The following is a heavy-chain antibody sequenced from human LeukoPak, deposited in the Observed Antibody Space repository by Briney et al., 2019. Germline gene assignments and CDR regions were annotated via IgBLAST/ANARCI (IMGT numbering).Heavy chain of an antibody. D-gene: IGHD1-26*01. CDR1: GGSFSGYY. CDR3: ARTSGSYWGSVLDYFDY. Sequence: SETLSLTCAVYGGSFSGYYWSWIRQPPGKGLEWIGYIYYSGSTNYNPSLKSRVTISVGTSKNQFSLKLSSVTAADTAVYYCARTSGSYWGSVLDYFDYWGQGTLVTVSS. CDR2: IYYSGST. V-gene: IGHV4-59*08. J-gene: IGHJ4*02.